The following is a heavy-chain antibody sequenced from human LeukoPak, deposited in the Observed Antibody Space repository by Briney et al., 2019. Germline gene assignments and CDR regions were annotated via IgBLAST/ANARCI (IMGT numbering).Heavy chain of an antibody. J-gene: IGHJ6*03. CDR2: ISAYNGNT. CDR3: ASPRDCSSTSCYTSYYYYYMDV. V-gene: IGHV1-18*01. CDR1: GYTFTSYG. Sequence: ASVKVSCKASGYTFTSYGISWVRQAPGQGLEWMGWISAYNGNTNYAQRLQGRVTMTADTSTSTAYMELSSLRSEDTAVYYCASPRDCSSTSCYTSYYYYYMDVWGKGTTVTVSS. D-gene: IGHD2-2*02.